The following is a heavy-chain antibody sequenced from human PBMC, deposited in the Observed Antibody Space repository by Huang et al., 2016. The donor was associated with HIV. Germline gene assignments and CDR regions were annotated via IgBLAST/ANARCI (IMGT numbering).Heavy chain of an antibody. CDR2: IRSKASGGTT. Sequence: EVQLVESGGGLVKPGRSLRLSCTASGFTFGDYAMSWFRQATGKGLEWVGFIRSKASGGTTEYAASVKGRFTISRDDSKSLAYLQMNSLKIEDTAVYYCTRENYDFWSGYYKYYFDYWGQGTLVTVSS. J-gene: IGHJ4*02. CDR3: TRENYDFWSGYYKYYFDY. D-gene: IGHD3-3*01. CDR1: GFTFGDYA. V-gene: IGHV3-49*05.